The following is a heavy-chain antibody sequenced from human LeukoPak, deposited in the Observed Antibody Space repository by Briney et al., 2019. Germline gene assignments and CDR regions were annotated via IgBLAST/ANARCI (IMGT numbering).Heavy chain of an antibody. CDR1: GGSFSGYY. V-gene: IGHV4-34*01. Sequence: PSETLSLTCAVYGGSFSGYYWSWIRQPPGKGLEWIGEINHSGSTNYNPSLKSRVTISVDTSKNQFSLKLSSVTAADTAVYYCARLVRSVGATFDYWGQGTLVTVSS. CDR2: INHSGST. D-gene: IGHD1-26*01. J-gene: IGHJ4*02. CDR3: ARLVRSVGATFDY.